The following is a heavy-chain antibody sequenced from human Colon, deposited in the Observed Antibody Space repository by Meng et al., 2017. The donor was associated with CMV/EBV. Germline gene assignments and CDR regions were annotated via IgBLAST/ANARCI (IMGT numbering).Heavy chain of an antibody. Sequence: ITSKVSRHIQLKPRQSLTRPCTFSGCSLSTIGMGVGWIRQHPGNALEWLGVIYWDDDKRYSTSLKSRLTITKDTSKNQVVLTMTNLDPLYTATYYCAHRPYGSGSYFFDYWGQGTLVTVSS. D-gene: IGHD3-10*01. CDR3: AHRPYGSGSYFFDY. CDR1: GCSLSTIGMG. J-gene: IGHJ4*02. V-gene: IGHV2-5*02. CDR2: IYWDDDK.